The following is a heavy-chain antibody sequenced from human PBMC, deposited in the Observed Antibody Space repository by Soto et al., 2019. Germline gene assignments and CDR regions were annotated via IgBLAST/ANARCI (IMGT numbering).Heavy chain of an antibody. CDR3: ARAETYYDILTGYYIFDY. CDR1: GGSISSGDYY. Sequence: SETLSLTCTVSGGSISSGDYYWSWIRQPPGKGLEWIGYIYYSGSTYYNPSLKSRVTISVDTSKNQFSLKLSSVTAADTAVYYCARAETYYDILTGYYIFDYWGQGTLVTVSS. CDR2: IYYSGST. D-gene: IGHD3-9*01. V-gene: IGHV4-30-4*01. J-gene: IGHJ4*02.